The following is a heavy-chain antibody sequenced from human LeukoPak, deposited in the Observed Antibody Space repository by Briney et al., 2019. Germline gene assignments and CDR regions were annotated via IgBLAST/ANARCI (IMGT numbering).Heavy chain of an antibody. CDR2: ITGSGGST. CDR1: AFTFSSYA. D-gene: IGHD3-10*01. J-gene: IGHJ4*02. Sequence: GGSLRLSCAASAFTFSSYAMTWVRQAPGKGLEWVSEITGSGGSTYYADSVKGQFTISRDNSRNTLYLQMNSLRAEDTAVYYCARELFDFDYWGQGTLVTVSS. V-gene: IGHV3-23*01. CDR3: ARELFDFDY.